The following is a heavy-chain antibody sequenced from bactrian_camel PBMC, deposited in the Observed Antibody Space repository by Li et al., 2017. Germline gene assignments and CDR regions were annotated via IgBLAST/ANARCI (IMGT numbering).Heavy chain of an antibody. J-gene: IGHJ4*01. D-gene: IGHD2*01. CDR3: AASLYYSLGSDSLRETHYTY. CDR2: LASDGSS. V-gene: IGHV3S53*01. CDR1: AYTPANVR. Sequence: VQLVESGGGSVQAGGSLRLSCAFDAYTPANVRMAWFRQAPGKEREGVASLASDGSSIYANSLKGRFTISRDRAKNTLILHMTSLKPEDTAIYYCAASLYYSLGSDSLRETHYTYWGQGTQVTVSS.